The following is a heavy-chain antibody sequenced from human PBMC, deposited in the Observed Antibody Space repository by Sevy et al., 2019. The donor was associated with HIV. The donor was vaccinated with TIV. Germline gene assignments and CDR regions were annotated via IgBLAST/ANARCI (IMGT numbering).Heavy chain of an antibody. J-gene: IGHJ4*01. Sequence: GGSLRLSCATSGFTFNNYALHWVRQAPGKGLEWVAVIPDDGNNIYYADSVKGRFTISRDNSKSTLFLQMNSLRAEDTAVYYCARGGFSSSRSLGNYFDYWGHGTLVTVSS. D-gene: IGHD6-13*01. CDR3: ARGGFSSSRSLGNYFDY. CDR1: GFTFNNYA. V-gene: IGHV3-30*04. CDR2: IPDDGNNI.